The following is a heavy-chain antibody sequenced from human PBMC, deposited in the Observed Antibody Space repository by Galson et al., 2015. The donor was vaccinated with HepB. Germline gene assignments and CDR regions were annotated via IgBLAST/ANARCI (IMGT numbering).Heavy chain of an antibody. CDR2: IYPGDSDT. D-gene: IGHD2-15*01. CDR3: ARQIRYCSGGSCLSWFDP. J-gene: IGHJ5*02. Sequence: QSGAEVKKPGESLKISCKGSGYSFTSYWIGWVRQMPGKGLEWMGIIYPGDSDTRYSPSFQGQVTISADKSISTAYLQWSSLKASDTAMYYCARQIRYCSGGSCLSWFDPWGQGTLVTVSS. CDR1: GYSFTSYW. V-gene: IGHV5-51*01.